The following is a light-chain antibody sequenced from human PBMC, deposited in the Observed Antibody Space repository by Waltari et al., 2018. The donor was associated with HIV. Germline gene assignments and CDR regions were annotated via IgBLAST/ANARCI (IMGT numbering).Light chain of an antibody. CDR3: CSYANSSTSFYV. V-gene: IGLV2-23*02. CDR2: GVS. Sequence: QSALTQPASVSGSPGQSITISCTGTSSDVGTYNLVSWYQQPPGDALNLILFGVSERPSGAPSRLSGAKSGNTASLTIAGLQAEDEADYYCCSYANSSTSFYVFGCGTNVTVL. CDR1: SSDVGTYNL. J-gene: IGLJ1*01.